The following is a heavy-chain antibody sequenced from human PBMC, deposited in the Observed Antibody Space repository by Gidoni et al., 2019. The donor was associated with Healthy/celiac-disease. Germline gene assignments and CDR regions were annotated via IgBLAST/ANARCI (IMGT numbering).Heavy chain of an antibody. CDR1: GASISSSSYS. CDR2: IYYSGST. CDR3: ARQCTDYGDYFCFDY. Sequence: QLQLQAAGPGLVKPSETLSLTCTVSGASISSSSYSWCWFRQPPGKGLEWIGSIYYSGSTYYNPSLKSRVTISVDTSKNQFSLKLSSVTAADTAVYYCARQCTDYGDYFCFDYWGQGTLVTVSS. J-gene: IGHJ4*02. V-gene: IGHV4-39*01. D-gene: IGHD4-17*01.